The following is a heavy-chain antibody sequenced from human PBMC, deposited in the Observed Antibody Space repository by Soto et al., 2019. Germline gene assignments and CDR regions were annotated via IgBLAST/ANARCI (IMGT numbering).Heavy chain of an antibody. CDR3: EKDRPSGSRPYYYGMDV. CDR1: GFTFSSYG. V-gene: IGHV3-30*18. J-gene: IGHJ6*02. CDR2: ISYDGSNK. D-gene: IGHD1-26*01. Sequence: QVQLVESGGGVVQPGRSLRLSCAASGFTFSSYGMHWVRQAPGKGLEWVAVISYDGSNKYYADSVKGRFTISRDNSKNTLYLQMNRLRAEDKSVYYCEKDRPSGSRPYYYGMDVGGHGTTVTVSS.